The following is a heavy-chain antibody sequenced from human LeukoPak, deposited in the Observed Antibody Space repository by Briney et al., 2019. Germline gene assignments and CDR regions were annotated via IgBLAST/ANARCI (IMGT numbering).Heavy chain of an antibody. V-gene: IGHV1-69*05. D-gene: IGHD3-22*01. CDR2: FIPIFGAA. CDR1: GGTFSSYP. Sequence: ASVKVSCKASGGTFSSYPISWVRQAPGQGLEWMGRFIPIFGAANYAQKFQGRVTITTDESTSTAYMELSSLRSEDTAVYYCARYYDSSGYSPDAFDIWGQGTLVTVSS. J-gene: IGHJ3*02. CDR3: ARYYDSSGYSPDAFDI.